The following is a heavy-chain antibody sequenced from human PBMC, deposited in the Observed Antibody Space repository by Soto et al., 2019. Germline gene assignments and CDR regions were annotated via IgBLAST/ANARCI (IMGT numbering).Heavy chain of an antibody. CDR2: IIPILGTA. D-gene: IGHD3-22*01. Sequence: SVKVSCKASGGTFSSYAISWVRQAPGQGLEWMGGIIPILGTANYAQKFQGRVTITADESTSTAYMELSSLRSEDTAVYYCASLPTYYYDSSGQVDYWGQGTLVTVSS. CDR1: GGTFSSYA. CDR3: ASLPTYYYDSSGQVDY. J-gene: IGHJ4*02. V-gene: IGHV1-69*13.